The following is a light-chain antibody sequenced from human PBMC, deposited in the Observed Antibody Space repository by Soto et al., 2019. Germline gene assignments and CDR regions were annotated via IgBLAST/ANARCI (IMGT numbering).Light chain of an antibody. V-gene: IGLV2-11*01. Sequence: QSALTQPRSVSGSPGQSVTISCTGTSSDVGRYDYVSWYQQHPGKAPKLIISEVSKRPSGVPDRFSGSKSGNTASLTVSGLQAEDEADYYCTSHAGSNNYVFGTGTKVTVL. CDR2: EVS. J-gene: IGLJ1*01. CDR3: TSHAGSNNYV. CDR1: SSDVGRYDY.